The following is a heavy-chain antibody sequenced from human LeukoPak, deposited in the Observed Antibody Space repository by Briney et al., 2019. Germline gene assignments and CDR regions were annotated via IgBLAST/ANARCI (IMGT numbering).Heavy chain of an antibody. D-gene: IGHD6-13*01. Sequence: SETLSLACTVSGGSISSSSYYWGWIRQPPGKGLEWIGSIYYSGSTYYNPSLKSRVTISVDTSKNQFSLKPSSVTAADTAVYYCARLGIAAAAYYFDYWGQGTLVTVSS. J-gene: IGHJ4*02. V-gene: IGHV4-39*01. CDR3: ARLGIAAAAYYFDY. CDR2: IYYSGST. CDR1: GGSISSSSYY.